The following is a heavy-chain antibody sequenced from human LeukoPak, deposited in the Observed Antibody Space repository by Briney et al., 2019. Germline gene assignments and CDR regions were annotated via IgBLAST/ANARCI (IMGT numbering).Heavy chain of an antibody. J-gene: IGHJ4*02. CDR1: GFTVSSNY. CDR3: ARAGSGSYYGLYYFDY. D-gene: IGHD1-26*01. CDR2: IYGGDST. Sequence: GGSLRLSCAVSGFTVSSNYMSWVRQAPGKGLEWVSGIYGGDSTYYADSVKGRFTISRDNSKNTLYLQMNSLRAEDTAVYYCARAGSGSYYGLYYFDYWGQGTLVTVSS. V-gene: IGHV3-66*01.